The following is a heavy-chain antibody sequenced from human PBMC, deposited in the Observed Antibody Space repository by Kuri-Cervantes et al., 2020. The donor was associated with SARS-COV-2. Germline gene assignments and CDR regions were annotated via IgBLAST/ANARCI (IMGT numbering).Heavy chain of an antibody. CDR1: GGSFSGYY. J-gene: IGHJ3*02. Sequence: SETLSLTCAVYGGSFSGYYWSWIRQPPGKGLEWIGEINHSGSTNYNPSLKSRVTISVDTSKNQFSLKLSSVTAVDTAVYYCARAYFRLRYCSSTSCYRDDAFDIWGQGTMVTVSS. CDR3: ARAYFRLRYCSSTSCYRDDAFDI. CDR2: INHSGST. D-gene: IGHD2-2*02. V-gene: IGHV4-34*01.